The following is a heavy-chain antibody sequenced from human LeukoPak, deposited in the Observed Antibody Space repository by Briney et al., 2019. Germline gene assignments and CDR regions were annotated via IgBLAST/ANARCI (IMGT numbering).Heavy chain of an antibody. J-gene: IGHJ4*02. D-gene: IGHD3-10*01. CDR3: ARGLMVRGVTPGY. V-gene: IGHV1-18*01. CDR1: GYTFTSYG. CDR2: MSAYNGNT. Sequence: ASVKVSCKASGYTFTSYGISWVRQAPGQGLEWMGWMSAYNGNTNYAQKLQGRVTMTRNTSISTAYMELSSLRSEDTAVYYCARGLMVRGVTPGYWGQGTLVTVSS.